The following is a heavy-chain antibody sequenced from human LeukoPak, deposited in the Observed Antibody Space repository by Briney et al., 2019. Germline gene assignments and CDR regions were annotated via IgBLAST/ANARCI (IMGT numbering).Heavy chain of an antibody. J-gene: IGHJ3*02. D-gene: IGHD3-10*01. CDR1: GYSFTSYW. CDR3: ARQKTYYYGSDAFDI. V-gene: IGHV5-51*01. CDR2: IYPGDSDT. Sequence: GESLKISCKGSGYSFTSYWIGWVRQMPGKGLEWMGIIYPGDSDTRYSPSFQGQVTISADKSISTAYLQWSSLKASDTAMCYCARQKTYYYGSDAFDIWGQGTMVTVSS.